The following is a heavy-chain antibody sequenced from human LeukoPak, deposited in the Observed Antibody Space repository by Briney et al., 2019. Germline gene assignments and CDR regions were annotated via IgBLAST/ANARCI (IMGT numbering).Heavy chain of an antibody. Sequence: SVKVSCKASGGTFSSYAISWVRQAPGRGLEWMGGIIPIFGTANYAQKFQGRVTITADKSTSTAYMELSSLRSEDTAVYYCARRSGSYYYYGMDVWGQGTTVTVSS. J-gene: IGHJ6*02. CDR3: ARRSGSYYYYGMDV. V-gene: IGHV1-69*06. D-gene: IGHD1-26*01. CDR2: IIPIFGTA. CDR1: GGTFSSYA.